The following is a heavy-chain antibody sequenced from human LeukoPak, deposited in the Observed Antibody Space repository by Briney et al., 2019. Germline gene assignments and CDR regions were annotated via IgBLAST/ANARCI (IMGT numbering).Heavy chain of an antibody. CDR2: IYYSGST. D-gene: IGHD1-26*01. J-gene: IGHJ4*02. CDR3: ARLSAAVGADY. Sequence: SETLSLTCTVSGGSISSSSYYWGWIRQPPGKGLEWIGSIYYSGSTYYNPPLKSRVTISVDTSKNQFSLKLSSVTAADTAVYYCARLSAAVGADYWGQGTLVTVSS. CDR1: GGSISSSSYY. V-gene: IGHV4-39*07.